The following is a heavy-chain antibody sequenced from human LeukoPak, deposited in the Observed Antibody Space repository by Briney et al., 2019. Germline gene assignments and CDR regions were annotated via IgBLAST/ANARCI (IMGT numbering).Heavy chain of an antibody. CDR1: GFTFNTFN. V-gene: IGHV3-21*01. CDR3: ASVDTALFHFYGMDV. CDR2: ITSGGEYI. D-gene: IGHD5-18*01. J-gene: IGHJ6*02. Sequence: GGSLRLSCAASGFTFNTFNMNWVRQAPGKGLEWVSSITSGGEYIYYADSVKGRFTISRDNAKNSLSLQVNSLRVEDTAVYYCASVDTALFHFYGMDVWGPGATVTVSS.